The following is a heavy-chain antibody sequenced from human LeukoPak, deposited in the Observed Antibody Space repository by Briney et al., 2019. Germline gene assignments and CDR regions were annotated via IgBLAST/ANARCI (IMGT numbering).Heavy chain of an antibody. CDR2: ISGDSYDT. CDR1: GYSFRDYG. J-gene: IGHJ4*02. V-gene: IGHV1-18*01. Sequence: ASVKVSCKASGYSFRDYGINWVRQAPGQGLEWMGWISGDSYDTKYEQKLHGRVTMTTDTSTSTAYMELRSLRSDDTAVNYCARNRTGTFDFWGQGTLVTVSS. CDR3: ARNRTGTFDF. D-gene: IGHD3-10*01.